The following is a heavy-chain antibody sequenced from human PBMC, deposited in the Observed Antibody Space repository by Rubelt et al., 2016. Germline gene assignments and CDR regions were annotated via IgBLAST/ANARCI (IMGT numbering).Heavy chain of an antibody. D-gene: IGHD1-1*01. J-gene: IGHJ6*02. V-gene: IGHV3-23*01. Sequence: EVQLLESGGGLVQPGGSLRLSCAASGFTFSSYAMSWVRQAPGKGLEWVSAITGSGGTTFYADSVKGRFTISRDNSKNTLYLQMNSLRVEDTAVYYCAKREHQMGYNMDVWGQGTTVTVSS. CDR2: ITGSGGTT. CDR3: AKREHQMGYNMDV. CDR1: GFTFSSYA.